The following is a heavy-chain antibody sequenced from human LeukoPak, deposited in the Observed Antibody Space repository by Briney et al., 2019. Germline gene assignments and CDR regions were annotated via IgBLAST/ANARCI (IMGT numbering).Heavy chain of an antibody. J-gene: IGHJ4*02. D-gene: IGHD6-13*01. V-gene: IGHV3-33*06. CDR3: AKDFSSSWYYFDY. CDR2: IWYDGSNQ. CDR1: GLTFRNYG. Sequence: GGSLRLSCAASGLTFRNYGMHWVRQAPGKGLEWVAVIWYDGSNQYYLDSVKGRFTVSRDNSKNTLYLQMNSLRAGDTAVYYCAKDFSSSWYYFDYWGQGTLVTVSS.